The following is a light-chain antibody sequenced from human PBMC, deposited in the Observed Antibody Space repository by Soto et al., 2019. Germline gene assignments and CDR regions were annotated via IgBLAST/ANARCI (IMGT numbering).Light chain of an antibody. CDR1: QDIRGA. CDR2: DVS. Sequence: AIQLTQSPSSLSASVGDRVTITCRASQDIRGALAWYQQKPGKAPKMLIYDVSTLESGVPVRFSGSSSGTDFTLTISSLQPVDFATYYCQQFNSYPITFGQGTRLEIK. V-gene: IGKV1-13*02. J-gene: IGKJ5*01. CDR3: QQFNSYPIT.